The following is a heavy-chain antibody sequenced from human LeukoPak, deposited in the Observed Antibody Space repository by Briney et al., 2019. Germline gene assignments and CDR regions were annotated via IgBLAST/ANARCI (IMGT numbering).Heavy chain of an antibody. J-gene: IGHJ4*02. CDR1: GFTFSSYG. V-gene: IGHV3-30*18. CDR3: AKEGGGWGYFDWLLSY. CDR2: ISYDGSNK. Sequence: GGSLRLSCAASGFTFSSYGMPWVRQAPGKGLEWAAVISYDGSNKYYADSVKGRFTTSRDNSKNTLYLQMNSLRAEDTAVYYCAKEGGGWGYFDWLLSYWGQGTLVTVSS. D-gene: IGHD3-9*01.